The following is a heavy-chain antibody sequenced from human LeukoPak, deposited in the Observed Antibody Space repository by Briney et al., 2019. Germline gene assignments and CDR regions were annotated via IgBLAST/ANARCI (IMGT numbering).Heavy chain of an antibody. Sequence: ASVKVSCKASGYTFTSYDISWVRQAPGQGLEWMGWISTYNDNTHYAQKLQGRVTMTTDTSTSTVYMELKSLRSDDTAVYYCARIQSRIIAARPGNPAFDYWGRGTLVTASS. D-gene: IGHD6-6*01. J-gene: IGHJ4*02. CDR1: GYTFTSYD. V-gene: IGHV1-18*01. CDR2: ISTYNDNT. CDR3: ARIQSRIIAARPGNPAFDY.